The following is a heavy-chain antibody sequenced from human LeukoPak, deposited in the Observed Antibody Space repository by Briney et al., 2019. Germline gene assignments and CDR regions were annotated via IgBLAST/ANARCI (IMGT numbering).Heavy chain of an antibody. CDR2: IYHSGST. J-gene: IGHJ3*02. D-gene: IGHD2-2*01. CDR3: ARGWPAANDEAFDI. CDR1: GYSISSGYY. Sequence: PSETLSLTCAVSGYSISSGYYWGWIRQPPGKGLEWIGSIYHSGSTYYNPSLKSRVTISVDTSKNQFSLKLSSVTAADTAVYYCARGWPAANDEAFDIWGQGTMVTVSS. V-gene: IGHV4-38-2*01.